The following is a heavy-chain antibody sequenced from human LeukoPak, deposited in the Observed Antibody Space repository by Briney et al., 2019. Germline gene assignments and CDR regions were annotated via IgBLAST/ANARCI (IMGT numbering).Heavy chain of an antibody. V-gene: IGHV3-73*01. Sequence: GGSLRLSCAASGFTFSGSAMHWVRQASGKGLEWVGRIRSKVNSYATAYAASVKGRFTISRDNSKFTLYLQMNSLRAEDTAVYYCAKFWGGLDYWGQGTLVTVSS. CDR3: AKFWGGLDY. CDR1: GFTFSGSA. CDR2: IRSKVNSYAT. D-gene: IGHD3-16*01. J-gene: IGHJ4*02.